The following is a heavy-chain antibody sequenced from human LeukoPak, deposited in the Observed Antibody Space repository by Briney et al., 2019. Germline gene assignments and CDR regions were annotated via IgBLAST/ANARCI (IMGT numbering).Heavy chain of an antibody. Sequence: GVSLRLSCAASGFTFSSYAMHWVRQAPGKGLEWVAVISYDGSNKYYADSVKGRFTISRDNSKNKLYLQMNSLRAEDTAVYYCARDRLRYYDSSGSDYWGQGTLVTVSS. V-gene: IGHV3-30*04. CDR3: ARDRLRYYDSSGSDY. CDR2: ISYDGSNK. J-gene: IGHJ4*02. D-gene: IGHD3-22*01. CDR1: GFTFSSYA.